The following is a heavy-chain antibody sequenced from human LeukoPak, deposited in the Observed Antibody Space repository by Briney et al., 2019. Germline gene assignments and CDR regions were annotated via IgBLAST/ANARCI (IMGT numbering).Heavy chain of an antibody. CDR2: INSDGSST. J-gene: IGHJ3*02. CDR3: VREGSSWADAFDI. CDR1: GFTFYDYG. Sequence: GGSLRLSCAASGFTFYDYGMSWVRQVPGKGLVWVSRINSDGSSTNYADSAKGRFTISRDNAKNMLYLQMNSLRVEDTAVYYCVREGSSWADAFDIWGQGTMVTVSS. D-gene: IGHD6-13*01. V-gene: IGHV3-74*01.